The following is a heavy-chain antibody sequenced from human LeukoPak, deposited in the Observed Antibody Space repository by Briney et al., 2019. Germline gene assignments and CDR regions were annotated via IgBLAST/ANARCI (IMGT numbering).Heavy chain of an antibody. V-gene: IGHV3-11*04. J-gene: IGHJ4*01. Sequence: GGSLRLSCAASGFTFSDYYMSWIRQAPGKGLEWVSYISSSGSTIYYADSVKGRFTISRDNAKNSLYLQMNSLRPEDTGVYYCATISVADPDYWGQGTLVTVSS. CDR2: ISSSGSTI. CDR1: GFTFSDYY. CDR3: ATISVADPDY. D-gene: IGHD6-19*01.